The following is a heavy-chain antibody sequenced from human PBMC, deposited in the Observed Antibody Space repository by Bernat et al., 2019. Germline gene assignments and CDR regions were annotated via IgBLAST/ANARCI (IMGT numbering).Heavy chain of an antibody. J-gene: IGHJ4*02. CDR3: ARAGATRTTHLDY. CDR2: ISASDDNT. D-gene: IGHD1-26*01. V-gene: IGHV1-18*01. Sequence: QVQLVQSEAEVKKPGASVKVSCKSSGYNFNIYGVSWVRQAPGQGLEWMGWISASDDNTNYAQKVQDRVALTTDTSTGTAYMELRSLKSDDTAVYYCARAGATRTTHLDYWGRGTLVTVSS. CDR1: GYNFNIYG.